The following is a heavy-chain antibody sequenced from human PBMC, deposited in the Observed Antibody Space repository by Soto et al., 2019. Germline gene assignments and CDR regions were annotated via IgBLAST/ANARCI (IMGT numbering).Heavy chain of an antibody. CDR1: GDTFNFYT. V-gene: IGHV1-69*02. D-gene: IGHD3-10*01. Sequence: QVQLVQSEADVQRPGSSVRVSCKASGDTFNFYTINWVRQAPGQGLQWMGRINPILSMSNYAPRFQGRVTMTADKSTSTAYMELSSLRSEDTAMYYCATSYGSGYRAFDSWGQGALVTVSS. CDR2: INPILSMS. CDR3: ATSYGSGYRAFDS. J-gene: IGHJ4*02.